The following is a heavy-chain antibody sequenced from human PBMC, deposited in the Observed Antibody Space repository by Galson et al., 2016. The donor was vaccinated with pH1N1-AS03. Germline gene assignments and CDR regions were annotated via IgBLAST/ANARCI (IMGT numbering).Heavy chain of an antibody. Sequence: SLRLSCAGAGFTFSSHSMNWVSQAPRQGLEWVSSIRGNSGFINYSDTARGRFPISRDTAKNSLYLQVSSLRAEDTAVYYCARGVDSGGRQELFDPWGQGTLVTVSS. CDR3: ARGVDSGGRQELFDP. CDR2: IRGNSGFI. V-gene: IGHV3-21*01. CDR1: GFTFSSHS. J-gene: IGHJ5*02. D-gene: IGHD3-22*01.